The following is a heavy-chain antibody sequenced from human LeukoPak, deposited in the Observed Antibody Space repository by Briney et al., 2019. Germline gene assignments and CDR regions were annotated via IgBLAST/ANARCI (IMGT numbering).Heavy chain of an antibody. CDR2: INPNSGVT. J-gene: IGHJ4*02. CDR1: GYTFTGYY. CDR3: ATSVITQAY. V-gene: IGHV1-2*02. Sequence: GASVKVSCKASGYTFTGYYIHWVRQAPGQGLEWMGWINPNSGVTNYAQKFQGRVTMARDTSINAAYMELSRLRSDDTAVYYCATSVITQAYWGQGTLVTVSS. D-gene: IGHD3-22*01.